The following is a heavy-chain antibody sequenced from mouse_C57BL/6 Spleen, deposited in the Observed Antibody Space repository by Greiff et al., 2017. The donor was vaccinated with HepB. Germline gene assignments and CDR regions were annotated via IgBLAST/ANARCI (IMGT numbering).Heavy chain of an antibody. CDR3: TAIPH. CDR2: IRLKSDNYAT. D-gene: IGHD5-1-1*01. J-gene: IGHJ2*01. V-gene: IGHV6-3*01. CDR1: GFTFSNYW. Sequence: DVMLVESGGGLVQPGGSMKLSCVASGFTFSNYWMNWVRQSPEKGLEWVAQIRLKSDNYATHYAESVKGRFTISRDDSKSSVYLQMNNLRAEDTGIYYCTAIPHWGQGTTLTVSS.